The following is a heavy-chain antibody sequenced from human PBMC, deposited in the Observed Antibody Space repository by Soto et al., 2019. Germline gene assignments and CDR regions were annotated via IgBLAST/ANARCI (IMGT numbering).Heavy chain of an antibody. CDR2: INHSGST. V-gene: IGHV4-34*01. CDR3: ASGCSGSSCYSGY. D-gene: IGHD2-15*01. Sequence: QVQLQQWGAGLLKPSETLSLTCAVYGGSFSGYYWSWIRQPPGKGLEWIGEINHSGSTNYNPSLNSRVTISVDTSKNQFSLKLSSVTAADTAVYYCASGCSGSSCYSGYWGQGTLVTVSA. J-gene: IGHJ4*02. CDR1: GGSFSGYY.